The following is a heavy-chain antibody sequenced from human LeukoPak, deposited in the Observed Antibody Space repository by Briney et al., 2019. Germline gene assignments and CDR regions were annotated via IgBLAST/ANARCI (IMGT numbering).Heavy chain of an antibody. V-gene: IGHV3-33*06. Sequence: GGSLRLSCAASGFTFSSYGMHWVRQAPGKGLEWVAVIWYDGSNKYYADSVKGRFTISRDNSKNTLYLQMNSLRAEDTAVYYCAEDRSSPSRLYYYYYMDVWGKGTTVTVSS. D-gene: IGHD6-6*01. J-gene: IGHJ6*03. CDR1: GFTFSSYG. CDR2: IWYDGSNK. CDR3: AEDRSSPSRLYYYYYMDV.